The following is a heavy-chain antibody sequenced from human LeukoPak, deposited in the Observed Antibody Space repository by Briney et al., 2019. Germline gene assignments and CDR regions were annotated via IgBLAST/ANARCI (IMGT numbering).Heavy chain of an antibody. J-gene: IGHJ4*02. D-gene: IGHD3-16*01. Sequence: GGSLRLSCAVSGFTFSTFGMSWVRQAPGKGLGWVSAISAIDNSTHYADSVKGWFSISRDYSKNTLYLQMNSLRAEDTAVYYCAKAGESGYYDYWGQGTLVTVSS. V-gene: IGHV3-23*01. CDR2: ISAIDNST. CDR1: GFTFSTFG. CDR3: AKAGESGYYDY.